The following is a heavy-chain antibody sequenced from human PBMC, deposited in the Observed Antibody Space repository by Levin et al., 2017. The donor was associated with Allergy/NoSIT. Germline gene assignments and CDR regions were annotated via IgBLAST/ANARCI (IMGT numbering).Heavy chain of an antibody. J-gene: IGHJ4*02. V-gene: IGHV3-23*01. D-gene: IGHD4-17*01. CDR1: GFTFSSYA. Sequence: GGSLRLSCAASGFTFSSYAMSWVRQAPGKGLEWVSAISGSGGSTYYADSVKGRFTISRDNSKNTLYLQMNSLRAEDTAVYYCAKDLHITRGTVTTLFDYWGQGTLVTVSS. CDR3: AKDLHITRGTVTTLFDY. CDR2: ISGSGGST.